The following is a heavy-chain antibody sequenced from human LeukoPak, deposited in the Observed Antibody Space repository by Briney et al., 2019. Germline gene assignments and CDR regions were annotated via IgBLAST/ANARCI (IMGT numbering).Heavy chain of an antibody. Sequence: PGGSLRLSCAASGFTFSSYGMHWVRQAPGKGLEWVAVISYDGSNKYYADSVKGRFTISRDNSKNTLYLQMNSLRAEDTAVYYCARDREYYYGSGSYYNVIGEFDYWGQGTLVTVSS. V-gene: IGHV3-30*03. CDR3: ARDREYYYGSGSYYNVIGEFDY. CDR1: GFTFSSYG. CDR2: ISYDGSNK. J-gene: IGHJ4*02. D-gene: IGHD3-10*01.